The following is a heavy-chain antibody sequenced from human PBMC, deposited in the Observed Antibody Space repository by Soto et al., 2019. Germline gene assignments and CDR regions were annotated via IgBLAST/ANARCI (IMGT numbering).Heavy chain of an antibody. CDR3: ARGEGDIVVVPAAKAGYYGMDV. V-gene: IGHV5-51*01. D-gene: IGHD2-2*01. Sequence: GESLKISCKGSGYSFTSYWIGWVRQMPGKGLEWMGIIYPGDSDTRYSPSFQGQVTISADKSISTAYLQWSSLKASDTAMYYCARGEGDIVVVPAAKAGYYGMDVWGQGTTVTVSS. CDR1: GYSFTSYW. J-gene: IGHJ6*02. CDR2: IYPGDSDT.